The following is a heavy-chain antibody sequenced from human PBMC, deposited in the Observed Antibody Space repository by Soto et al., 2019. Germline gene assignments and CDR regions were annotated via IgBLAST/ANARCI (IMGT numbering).Heavy chain of an antibody. D-gene: IGHD3-10*01. Sequence: EVQLVESGGGLVQFGGSLRLSCAASGFTFSSYWMHWVRQVPGKGLVWVSRIKGDGTNTGYADSVKGRFTISRDNVKNTPYLQMNSLRAEDTAVYYCARGLRGYYGFDYWGQGTLVTVSS. J-gene: IGHJ4*02. V-gene: IGHV3-74*01. CDR1: GFTFSSYW. CDR2: IKGDGTNT. CDR3: ARGLRGYYGFDY.